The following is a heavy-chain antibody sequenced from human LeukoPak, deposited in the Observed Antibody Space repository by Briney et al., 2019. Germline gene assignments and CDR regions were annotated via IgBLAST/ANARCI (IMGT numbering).Heavy chain of an antibody. V-gene: IGHV6-1*01. CDR1: GDSVPSNSAA. Sequence: SRTLSHTCAISGDSVPSNSAAWNCIRHSPSRALEWLGRTYYRSKRYKDYAVYVKSRITINPGTSKNQFFLQLNSVTPEDTAVYYCGRGYSSGWYAFDYWGQGTLVTVSS. D-gene: IGHD6-19*01. CDR3: GRGYSSGWYAFDY. CDR2: TYYRSKRYK. J-gene: IGHJ4*02.